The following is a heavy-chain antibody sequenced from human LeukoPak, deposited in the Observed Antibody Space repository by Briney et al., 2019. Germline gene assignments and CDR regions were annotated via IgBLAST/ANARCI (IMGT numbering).Heavy chain of an antibody. CDR1: GFTFSSYW. D-gene: IGHD5-18*01. Sequence: GGSLRLSCAASGFTFSSYWIHWVRQAPGKGLAWVSRVNSDGSTTTYADSVKGRFTISRDNAKNTLYLQMNSLRAEDTAVYYCARARRDTAMYYDYWGQGTLVTVSS. CDR2: VNSDGSTT. CDR3: ARARRDTAMYYDY. V-gene: IGHV3-74*03. J-gene: IGHJ4*02.